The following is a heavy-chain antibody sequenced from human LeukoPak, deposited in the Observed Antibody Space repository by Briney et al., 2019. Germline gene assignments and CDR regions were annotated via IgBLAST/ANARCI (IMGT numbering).Heavy chain of an antibody. CDR3: AKPSYGDPLDAFDI. J-gene: IGHJ3*02. Sequence: GGSLRLSCAASGFTFRNYAMTWVRQAPGKGLEWVSIIYTGGTTYYSDSVKGRFTISRDNSKNTLFLQMNSLRAEDTAVYYCAKPSYGDPLDAFDIWGQGTMVTVSS. D-gene: IGHD4-17*01. CDR1: GFTFRNYA. CDR2: IIYTGGTT. V-gene: IGHV3-23*03.